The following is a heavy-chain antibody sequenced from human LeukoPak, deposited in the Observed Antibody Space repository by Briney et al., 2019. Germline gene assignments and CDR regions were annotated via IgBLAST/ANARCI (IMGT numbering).Heavy chain of an antibody. Sequence: GGSLRLSCAASGFTFNTFNMNWARQAPGKGMKWVSSITSGGDYIYYADSVKGRFTISRDNAKNSLYLQMNSLRAEDTAVYYCARDVSGTGEIFDYWGQGTLVTVSS. J-gene: IGHJ4*02. CDR3: ARDVSGTGEIFDY. CDR2: ITSGGDYI. CDR1: GFTFNTFN. D-gene: IGHD3-10*01. V-gene: IGHV3-21*01.